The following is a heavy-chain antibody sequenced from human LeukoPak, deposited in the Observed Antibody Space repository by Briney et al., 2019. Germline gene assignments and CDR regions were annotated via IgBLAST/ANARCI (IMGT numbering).Heavy chain of an antibody. CDR3: AKSLVRWAFDY. Sequence: GGSLGLSCAASGFTFRNYDMSWVRQAPGKGLEWVSSLTTDGGSTEYADSVKGRFTISRDNSKNTLYLQMNSLRAEDTALYYCAKSLVRWAFDYWGQGTLVTVSS. D-gene: IGHD4-23*01. CDR1: GFTFRNYD. CDR2: LTTDGGST. V-gene: IGHV3-23*01. J-gene: IGHJ4*02.